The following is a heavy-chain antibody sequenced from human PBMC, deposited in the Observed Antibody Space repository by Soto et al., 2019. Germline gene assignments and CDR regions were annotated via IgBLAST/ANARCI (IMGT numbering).Heavy chain of an antibody. J-gene: IGHJ6*02. D-gene: IGHD6-13*01. V-gene: IGHV1-18*01. CDR2: INPSVGNT. CDR3: SITKREVIAAAVTDRCGMDV. Sequence: ASVKVSCKASGGTFSSYTTSWVRQAPGQGLEWFVLINPSVGNTNYAQMFLGGVTMTTDTSTSTAFMELRSLRSDDTAVYYCSITKREVIAAAVTDRCGMDVWGQGTTVTVSS. CDR1: GGTFSSYT.